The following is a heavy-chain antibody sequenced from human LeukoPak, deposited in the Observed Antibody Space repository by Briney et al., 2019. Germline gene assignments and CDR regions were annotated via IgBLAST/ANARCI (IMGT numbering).Heavy chain of an antibody. V-gene: IGHV4-39*07. J-gene: IGHJ5*02. CDR2: VYHSGSA. Sequence: SETLSLTCTVSGGSISGSNYHWGWIRQPPGKGLEWVGNVYHSGSAFYNESLRGRTTISVDTSKNHFSLTLTSVTAADTAVYYCAREPDAWGQGVLVTVSS. CDR3: AREPDA. CDR1: GGSISGSNYH.